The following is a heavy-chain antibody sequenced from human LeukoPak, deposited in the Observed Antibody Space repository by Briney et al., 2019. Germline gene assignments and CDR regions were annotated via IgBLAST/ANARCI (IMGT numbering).Heavy chain of an antibody. CDR1: GFTFSSYS. CDR3: ARDLNSPYCSGGSCYSEYFDY. CDR2: ISSSSSYI. V-gene: IGHV3-21*01. D-gene: IGHD2-15*01. J-gene: IGHJ4*02. Sequence: GGSLRLSCAASGFTFSSYSMNWVRQAPGKGLEWVSSISSSSSYIYYADSVKGRFTISRDNAKNSLYLQMNSLKAEDTAVYYCARDLNSPYCSGGSCYSEYFDYWGQGTLVTVSS.